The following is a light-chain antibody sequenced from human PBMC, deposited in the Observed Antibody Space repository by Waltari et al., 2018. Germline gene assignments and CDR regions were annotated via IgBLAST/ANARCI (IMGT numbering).Light chain of an antibody. CDR2: AAS. CDR3: QQYNSYPLT. V-gene: IGKV1-5*03. J-gene: IGKJ4*01. CDR1: QIVSTW. Sequence: DIQMTQSPSTLSAFVGDRVTITCRASQIVSTWLAWYQQKPGKAPKLLIYAASSSASGVPSRFSGSGSGTEFTLTISSLQPDDFAAYYCQQYNSYPLTFGGGTKVEIK.